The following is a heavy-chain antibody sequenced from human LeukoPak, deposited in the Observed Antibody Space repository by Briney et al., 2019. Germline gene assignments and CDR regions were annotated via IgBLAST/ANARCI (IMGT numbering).Heavy chain of an antibody. CDR3: ARGHKQWLLVIPFDY. D-gene: IGHD6-19*01. Sequence: SETLSLTCAVYGGSFSGYYWSWIRQPPGKGLEWIGEINHSGSTNYNPSLKSRVTISVDTSKNQFSLKLSSVTAADAAVHYCARGHKQWLLVIPFDYWGQGTLVTVSS. CDR2: INHSGST. CDR1: GGSFSGYY. V-gene: IGHV4-34*01. J-gene: IGHJ4*02.